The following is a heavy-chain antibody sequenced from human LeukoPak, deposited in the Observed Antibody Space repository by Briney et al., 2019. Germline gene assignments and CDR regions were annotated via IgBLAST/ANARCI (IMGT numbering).Heavy chain of an antibody. J-gene: IGHJ4*02. CDR3: ASGGMGARKFYSDPFHY. D-gene: IGHD2-15*01. CDR2: LYSGGST. V-gene: IGHV3-53*01. CDR1: GFIVSANY. Sequence: SGGSLRLSCAASGFIVSANYMSWVRQAPEKGLEWVSILYSGGSTYYAHSVKGRFTISRDDSKNTLYLQMNSLRAEDTAVYYCASGGMGARKFYSDPFHYWGQGTLVTVSS.